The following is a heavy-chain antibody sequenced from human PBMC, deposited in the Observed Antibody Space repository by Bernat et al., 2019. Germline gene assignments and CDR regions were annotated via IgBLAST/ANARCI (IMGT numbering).Heavy chain of an antibody. V-gene: IGHV3-30*03. CDR3: TTGQAH. Sequence: QVQLVESGGGVVQPGRSLRLSCAASGFTFSSYGMHWVRQAPGKGLEWVAVISYDGSNKYYADSVKGRFTISRDDSKNTLYLHMNSLKTEDTAVYYCTTGQAHWGQGTLVTVSS. J-gene: IGHJ4*02. CDR2: ISYDGSNK. CDR1: GFTFSSYG.